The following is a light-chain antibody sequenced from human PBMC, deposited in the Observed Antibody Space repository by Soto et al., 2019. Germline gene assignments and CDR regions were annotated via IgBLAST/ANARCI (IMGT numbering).Light chain of an antibody. Sequence: EIVLTQSPGTLSLSPWERATLSCRASQSVSNNYLAWYQQKPGQAPRLLIYDASSRATGIPDRFSGSGSGTDFTLTISRLEPEDFAVYFCQQYGSLWTFGQGTKVDIK. J-gene: IGKJ1*01. CDR1: QSVSNNY. CDR2: DAS. V-gene: IGKV3-20*01. CDR3: QQYGSLWT.